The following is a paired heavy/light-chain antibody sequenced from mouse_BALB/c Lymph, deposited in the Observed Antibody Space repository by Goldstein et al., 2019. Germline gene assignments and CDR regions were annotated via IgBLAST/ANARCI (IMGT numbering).Heavy chain of an antibody. CDR2: INPYNGDT. V-gene: IGHV1-37*01. CDR3: GYGWFAY. J-gene: IGHJ3*01. D-gene: IGHD1-1*02. CDR1: GYSFTGYF. Sequence: EVQLQQSGPELVKPGASVKISCKASGYSFTGYFMNWVKQSHGKSLEWIGRINPYNGDTFYNQKFKGKATLTVDKSSSTAHMELLSLTSEDSAVYYCGYGWFAYWGQGTLVTVSA.
Light chain of an antibody. CDR1: QSLLDSDGKTY. J-gene: IGKJ2*01. CDR2: LVS. Sequence: DVVMTQTPLTLSVTIGQPASISCKSSQSLLDSDGKTYLNWLLQRPGQSPKRLIYLVSKLDSGVPDRFTGSGSGTDFTLKISRVEAEDLGVYYCWQGTHFPHTFGGGTKLEIK. V-gene: IGKV1-135*01. CDR3: WQGTHFPHT.